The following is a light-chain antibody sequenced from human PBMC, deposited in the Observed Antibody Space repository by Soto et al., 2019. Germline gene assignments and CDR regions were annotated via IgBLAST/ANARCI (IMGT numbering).Light chain of an antibody. V-gene: IGKV3-11*01. CDR1: QSVSSY. J-gene: IGKJ3*01. CDR3: QQRSNWPFP. Sequence: EIVLTQSPATLSLSPGESATLSCRASQSVSSYLAWYQQKPGQAPRLLIYDASNRATGIPARFSGSGSGTDFTLTISSLEPEDFAVYYCQQRSNWPFPFGPGTKVDIK. CDR2: DAS.